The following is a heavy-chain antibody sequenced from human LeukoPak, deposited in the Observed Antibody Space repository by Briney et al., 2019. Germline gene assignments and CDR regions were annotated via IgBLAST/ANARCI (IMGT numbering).Heavy chain of an antibody. J-gene: IGHJ4*02. CDR2: IYPRVSDT. Sequence: GESLKISCKGFGYSFTSYWIGWVRQMPGKSLEWMGIIYPRVSDTRYSPSFQGPITISADKSISTAYLQWSSLKASDTAMYYCARPLGVYGDYVRPHFDYWGQGPLVTVSS. CDR1: GYSFTSYW. V-gene: IGHV5-51*01. CDR3: ARPLGVYGDYVRPHFDY. D-gene: IGHD4-17*01.